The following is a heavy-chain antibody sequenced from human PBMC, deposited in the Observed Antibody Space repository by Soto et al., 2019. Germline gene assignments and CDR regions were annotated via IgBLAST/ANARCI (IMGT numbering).Heavy chain of an antibody. J-gene: IGHJ4*02. V-gene: IGHV1-18*01. CDR2: ISPHNFNT. Sequence: ASVKVSCKASGYTFTHFYITWVRQAPGQGLEWMGAISPHNFNTNFAQKFQGRVTLTTDTSTNTAYMELRSLTSDDTAVYYCARDPGSLVVPANDYWGQGTLVTVSS. D-gene: IGHD2-2*01. CDR1: GYTFTHFY. CDR3: ARDPGSLVVPANDY.